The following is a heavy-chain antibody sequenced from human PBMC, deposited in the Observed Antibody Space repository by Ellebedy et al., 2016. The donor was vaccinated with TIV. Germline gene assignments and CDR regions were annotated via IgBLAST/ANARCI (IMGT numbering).Heavy chain of an antibody. CDR3: ARSAQTFMGAHFDY. Sequence: GGSLRLXCAASGFTFSSYSMNWVRQAPGKGLEWVSYISSSGSTIYYADSVKGRFTISRDNAKNSLYLQMNSLRAEDTAVYYCARSAQTFMGAHFDYWGQGTLVTVSS. D-gene: IGHD3-16*01. CDR1: GFTFSSYS. CDR2: ISSSGSTI. V-gene: IGHV3-48*04. J-gene: IGHJ4*02.